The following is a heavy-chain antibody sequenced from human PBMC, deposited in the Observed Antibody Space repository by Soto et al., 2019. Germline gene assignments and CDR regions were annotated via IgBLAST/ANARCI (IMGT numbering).Heavy chain of an antibody. D-gene: IGHD6-6*01. Sequence: ASVKVSCKASGYTFTSYGISWVRQAPGQGLEWMGWISAYNGNTNYAQKLQGRVTMTTDTSTSTAYMELRSLGSDDTAVYYCARDSPKIAARPLYYYYYGMDVWGQGTTVTVSS. CDR3: ARDSPKIAARPLYYYYYGMDV. CDR1: GYTFTSYG. V-gene: IGHV1-18*01. CDR2: ISAYNGNT. J-gene: IGHJ6*02.